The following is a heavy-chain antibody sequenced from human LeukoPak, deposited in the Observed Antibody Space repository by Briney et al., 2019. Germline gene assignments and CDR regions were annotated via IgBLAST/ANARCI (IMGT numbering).Heavy chain of an antibody. CDR2: MNPNSGNT. D-gene: IGHD6-19*01. CDR1: GYTFASYD. V-gene: IGHV1-8*01. Sequence: ASVKVSCKASGYTFASYDINWVRQATGQGLEWMGWMNPNSGNTGYAQKFQGRVTMTRNTSISTAYMELSSLRSEDTAVYYCARGRGAVAGTRRFDYWGQGTLVTVSS. J-gene: IGHJ4*02. CDR3: ARGRGAVAGTRRFDY.